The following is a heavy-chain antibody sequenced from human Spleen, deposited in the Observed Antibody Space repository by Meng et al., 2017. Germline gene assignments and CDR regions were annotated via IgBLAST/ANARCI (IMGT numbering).Heavy chain of an antibody. CDR1: GFTFNTYA. J-gene: IGHJ4*02. CDR3: ARDPRGYYYGSGNLYY. CDR2: ISYDGSNI. Sequence: GESLKISCAASGFTFNTYALHWVRQAPGKGLEWMAVISYDGSNIYYADSVKGRFTISRDNSKNTLYLQMNSLRAEDTAVYYCARDPRGYYYGSGNLYYWGQGTLVTVSS. V-gene: IGHV3-30*04. D-gene: IGHD3-10*01.